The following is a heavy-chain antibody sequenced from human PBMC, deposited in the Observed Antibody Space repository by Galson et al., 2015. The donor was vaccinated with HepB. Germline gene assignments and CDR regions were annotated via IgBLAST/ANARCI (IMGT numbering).Heavy chain of an antibody. J-gene: IGHJ4*02. V-gene: IGHV3-74*01. CDR3: AREVGGGWYLAPFDY. CDR1: GFTFSSYW. CDR2: INSDGSST. Sequence: SLRLSCAASGFTFSSYWIHWVRQAPGKGLVWVSRINSDGSSTSYADSVKGRFTISRDNAKNTLYLQMNSLRAEDTAVYYCAREVGGGWYLAPFDYWGQGTLVTVSS. D-gene: IGHD6-19*01.